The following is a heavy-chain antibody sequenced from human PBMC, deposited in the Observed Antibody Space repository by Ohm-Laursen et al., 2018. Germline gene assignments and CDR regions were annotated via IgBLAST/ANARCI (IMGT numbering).Heavy chain of an antibody. Sequence: SLRLSCAASGFTFSSYAMSWVRQAPGKGLEWVSGISVGGDSTDSVKGRFTISRDNSKNTLYLQMNSLRAEDTAVYYCAKDSTTVVLPLYYFDYWGQGTLVTVSS. D-gene: IGHD4-23*01. J-gene: IGHJ4*02. V-gene: IGHV3-23*01. CDR3: AKDSTTVVLPLYYFDY. CDR1: GFTFSSYA. CDR2: ISVGGDS.